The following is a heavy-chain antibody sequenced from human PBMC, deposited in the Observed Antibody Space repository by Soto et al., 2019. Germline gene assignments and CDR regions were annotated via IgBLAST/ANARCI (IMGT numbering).Heavy chain of an antibody. CDR3: ARRTLWAGWFDY. J-gene: IGHJ4*02. Sequence: SETLSLTCNVSGGSISSSRSYWAWIRQPPGKGLEWIANIFYSGSTYYNTSLASRVTVSVDPSKNQVSLKLTSVTAADTSVYYCARRTLWAGWFDYWGQGTLVTVSS. CDR1: GGSISSSRSY. CDR2: IFYSGST. D-gene: IGHD6-19*01. V-gene: IGHV4-39*07.